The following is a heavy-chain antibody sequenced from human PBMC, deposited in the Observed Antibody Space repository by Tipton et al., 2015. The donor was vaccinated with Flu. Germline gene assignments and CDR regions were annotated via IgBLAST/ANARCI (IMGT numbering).Heavy chain of an antibody. CDR3: ARTYCSTTRCYPRNYYHFHGMDV. CDR1: EITFSSYW. D-gene: IGHD2-2*01. Sequence: SLRLSCAASEITFSSYWMSWVRQASGKGLEWVANINQDGSEKYYVGSVKGRFTISGDNAKNSLFLHMRSLRADDTAVYYCARTYCSTTRCYPRNYYHFHGMDVWGQGTTVTVSS. CDR2: INQDGSEK. J-gene: IGHJ6*02. V-gene: IGHV3-7*01.